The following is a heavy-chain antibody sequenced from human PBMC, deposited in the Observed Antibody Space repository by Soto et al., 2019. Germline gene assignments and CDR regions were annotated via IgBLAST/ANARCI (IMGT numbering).Heavy chain of an antibody. CDR1: GFTFDTYA. CDR3: ARGIIGTTGLDY. CDR2: ISGSGGST. V-gene: IGHV3-23*01. J-gene: IGHJ4*02. D-gene: IGHD1-1*01. Sequence: PGGSLRLSCAASGFTFDTYAMSWVRQAPGKGLEWVSSISGSGGSTYFADSVMGRFTISRDNSKNTLFLQMNSLRAEDTAVYYCARGIIGTTGLDYWGQGTLVTVS.